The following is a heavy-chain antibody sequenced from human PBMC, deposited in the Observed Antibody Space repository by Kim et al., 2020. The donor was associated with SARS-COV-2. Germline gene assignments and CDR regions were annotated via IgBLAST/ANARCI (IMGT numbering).Heavy chain of an antibody. CDR2: INHSGST. CDR1: GGSFSGYY. D-gene: IGHD1-26*01. V-gene: IGHV4-34*01. Sequence: SETLSLTCAVYGGSFSGYYWSWIRQPPGKGLEWIGEINHSGSTNYNPSLKSRVTISVDTSKNQFSLKLSSVTAADTAVYYCARVGATSFGHWGQGTLVTVSS. CDR3: ARVGATSFGH. J-gene: IGHJ4*02.